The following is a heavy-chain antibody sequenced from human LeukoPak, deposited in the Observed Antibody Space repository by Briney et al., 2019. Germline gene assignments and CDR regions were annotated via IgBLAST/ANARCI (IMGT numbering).Heavy chain of an antibody. CDR1: GFTINNAW. J-gene: IGHJ4*02. CDR3: TWYSSGAMVY. Sequence: PGGSLRLSCAASGFTINNAWMTWVRQAPGKGLEWVGRVKGDGGTTDYAATVKGRFTISRDDSKNTLYMQMNSLKTEDTGVYYCTWYSSGAMVYWGQGTLVSVSS. CDR2: VKGDGGTT. D-gene: IGHD6-19*01. V-gene: IGHV3-15*01.